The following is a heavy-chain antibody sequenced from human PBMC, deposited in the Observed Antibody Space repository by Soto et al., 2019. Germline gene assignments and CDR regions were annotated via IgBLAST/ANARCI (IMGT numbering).Heavy chain of an antibody. J-gene: IGHJ6*02. V-gene: IGHV1-24*01. D-gene: IGHD3-16*01. CDR3: ATYMKGYYGMDV. CDR2: FDPEDGET. Sequence: ASVKVSCKVSGYTLTELSMHWVRQAPGKGLEWMGGFDPEDGETIYAQKFQGRVTMTEDTSTDTAYMELSSLRSEDTAVYYCATYMKGYYGMDVWGQGTTVTVSS. CDR1: GYTLTELS.